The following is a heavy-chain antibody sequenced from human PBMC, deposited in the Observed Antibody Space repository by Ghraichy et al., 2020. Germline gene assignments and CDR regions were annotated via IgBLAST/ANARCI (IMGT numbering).Heavy chain of an antibody. Sequence: GGSLRLSCAASGLAFSSYSMNWVRQAPGKGLEWVSSISRSSTYIYYADSVKGRFTISRDNAKNSLYLQMNSLRVEDTAVYYCARDSDIPAPGTTYRYYMDVWGKGTTVTVSS. CDR1: GLAFSSYS. CDR2: ISRSSTYI. J-gene: IGHJ6*03. D-gene: IGHD6-13*01. CDR3: ARDSDIPAPGTTYRYYMDV. V-gene: IGHV3-21*01.